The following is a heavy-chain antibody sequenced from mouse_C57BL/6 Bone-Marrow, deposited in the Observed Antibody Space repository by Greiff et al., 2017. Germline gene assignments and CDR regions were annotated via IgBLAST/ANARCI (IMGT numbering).Heavy chain of an antibody. Sequence: QVQLQQSGAELARPGASVKLSCKASGYTFTSYGISWVKQRTGQGLEWIGEINPRSGNTYYNEKFKGKATLTADKSSSTAYMELRSLTSEDSAVYFCARRDAELGWFAYWGQGTLVTVSA. CDR2: INPRSGNT. CDR1: GYTFTSYG. J-gene: IGHJ3*01. CDR3: ARRDAELGWFAY. D-gene: IGHD4-1*01. V-gene: IGHV1-81*01.